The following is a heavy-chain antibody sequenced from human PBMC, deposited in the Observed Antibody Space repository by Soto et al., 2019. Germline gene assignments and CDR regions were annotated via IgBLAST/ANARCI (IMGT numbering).Heavy chain of an antibody. CDR1: GGTFSSYA. J-gene: IGHJ6*02. V-gene: IGHV1-69*13. CDR2: IIPIFGTA. Sequence: SVKVSCKASGGTFSSYAISWVRQAPGQGLEWMGGIIPIFGTANYAQKFQGRVTITADESTSTAYMELSSLRSEDTAVYYCASSVVAGPFYYYYGMDVWGQGTPVTVSS. D-gene: IGHD6-19*01. CDR3: ASSVVAGPFYYYYGMDV.